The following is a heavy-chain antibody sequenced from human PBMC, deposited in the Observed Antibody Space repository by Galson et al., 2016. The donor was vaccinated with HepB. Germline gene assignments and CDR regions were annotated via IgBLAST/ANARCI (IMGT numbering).Heavy chain of an antibody. CDR1: XXSIXXXKXX. CDR3: ARNGRWTLGYAFDI. Sequence: ETXXXTCAVXXXSIXXXKXXXGWXXXSPXXXLXXIGNMFYXGSTXXXPSXKSRVTVSVDISKNHFSLNLSSVXXADTAVYXXARNGRWTLGYAFDIWGQGXXVT. CDR2: MFYXGST. D-gene: IGHD4-23*01. V-gene: IGHV4-39*02. J-gene: IGHJ3*02.